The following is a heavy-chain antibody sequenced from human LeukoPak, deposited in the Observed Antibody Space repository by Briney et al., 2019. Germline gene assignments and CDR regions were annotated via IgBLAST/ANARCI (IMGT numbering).Heavy chain of an antibody. V-gene: IGHV1-46*01. J-gene: IGHJ4*02. D-gene: IGHD2-2*01. CDR1: GYTFTSYG. CDR2: INPSGGST. CDR3: ARVRVPATNPDQYYFDY. Sequence: ASVKVSCKASGYTFTSYGISWVRQAPGQGLEWMGIINPSGGSTSYAQKFQGRVTMTRDTSTSTVYMELSSLRSEDTAVYYCARVRVPATNPDQYYFDYWGQGTLVTVSS.